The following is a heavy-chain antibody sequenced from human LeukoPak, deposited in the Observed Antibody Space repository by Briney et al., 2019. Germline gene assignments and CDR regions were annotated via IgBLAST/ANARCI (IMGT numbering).Heavy chain of an antibody. CDR3: AKLWGYCSSTSCFYHAFDI. J-gene: IGHJ3*02. D-gene: IGHD2-2*01. V-gene: IGHV3-11*01. Sequence: PGGSLRLSCAASGFTSSDYYMSWIRQAPGKGLEWVSYISSSGSTIYYADSVKGRFTISRDNAKNSLYLQMNSLRAEDTAVYYCAKLWGYCSSTSCFYHAFDIWGQGTMVTVSS. CDR2: ISSSGSTI. CDR1: GFTSSDYY.